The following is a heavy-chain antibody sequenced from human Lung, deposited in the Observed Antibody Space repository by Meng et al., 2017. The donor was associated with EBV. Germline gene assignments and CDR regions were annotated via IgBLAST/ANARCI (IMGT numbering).Heavy chain of an antibody. CDR1: AYTFAGYY. J-gene: IGHJ4*02. CDR3: ARDCLAGYTSGWQFDY. Sequence: QVQLVQSGAEVRKPGASVKVSCKASAYTFAGYYIHWVRQAPGQGLEWMGIINPSTGTTTYAQNLQGRVTMTRDTSTSTVYMELSSLRSEDTAVYYCARDCLAGYTSGWQFDYWGQGTLVTVSS. D-gene: IGHD6-19*01. V-gene: IGHV1-46*04. CDR2: INPSTGTT.